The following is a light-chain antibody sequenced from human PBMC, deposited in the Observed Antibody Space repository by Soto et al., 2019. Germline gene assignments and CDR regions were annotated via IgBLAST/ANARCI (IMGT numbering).Light chain of an antibody. CDR1: QTISSY. Sequence: DIQMTQSPASLSASVGERVTITCRASQTISSYLNWYQQKPGAAPKLLIYSASTLQTGVPSRFSVSGFGTDYTLTISSLQPADFSIYYCQQTFRTPHTFGQGTKVDI. CDR3: QQTFRTPHT. J-gene: IGKJ2*01. V-gene: IGKV1-39*01. CDR2: SAS.